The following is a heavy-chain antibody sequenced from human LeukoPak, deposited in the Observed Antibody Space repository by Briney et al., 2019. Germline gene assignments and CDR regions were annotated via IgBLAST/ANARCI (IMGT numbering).Heavy chain of an antibody. CDR1: GYTFTSYY. CDR2: INPSGGST. J-gene: IGHJ3*02. D-gene: IGHD3-9*01. CDR3: ARDRDDILTGYYNYDALDI. Sequence: ASVKVSCKASGYTFTSYYMHWVRQAPGQGLEWMGIINPSGGSTSYAQKFQGRVTMTRDMSTSTVYMELSSLRSEDTAVYYCARDRDDILTGYYNYDALDIWGQGTMVTVSS. V-gene: IGHV1-46*01.